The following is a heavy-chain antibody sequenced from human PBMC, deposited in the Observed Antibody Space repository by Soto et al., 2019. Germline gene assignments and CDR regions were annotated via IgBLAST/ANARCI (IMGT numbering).Heavy chain of an antibody. J-gene: IGHJ6*02. D-gene: IGHD2-15*01. CDR2: ISYDGSNK. CDR1: GFTFSSYA. Sequence: GGSLRLSCAASGFTFSSYAMHWVRQAPGKGLEWVAVISYDGSNKYYADSVKGRFTISRDNSKNTLYLQMNSLRAEDTAVYYCARGDSSGYYYYGMDVWGQGTTVTVSS. V-gene: IGHV3-30-3*01. CDR3: ARGDSSGYYYYGMDV.